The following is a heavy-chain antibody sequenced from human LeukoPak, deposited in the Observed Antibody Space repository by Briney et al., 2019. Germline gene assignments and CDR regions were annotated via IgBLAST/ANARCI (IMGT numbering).Heavy chain of an antibody. CDR1: GYTFTGYF. D-gene: IGHD6-13*01. CDR2: INPNSGDT. J-gene: IGHJ4*02. Sequence: ASVKVSCKASGYTFTGYFIHWVRQATGQGHEWMGWINPNSGDTNYAQKFQGRVTMTRDTSTSTVYMELSSLRSEDTAVYYCARVEGGSSWDYWGQGTLVTVSS. CDR3: ARVEGGSSWDY. V-gene: IGHV1-2*02.